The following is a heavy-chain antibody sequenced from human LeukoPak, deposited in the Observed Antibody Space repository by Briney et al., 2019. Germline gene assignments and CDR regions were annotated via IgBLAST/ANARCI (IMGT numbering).Heavy chain of an antibody. J-gene: IGHJ4*02. V-gene: IGHV3-23*01. CDR3: AKSRLGYCSSSSCSGYYFDF. CDR1: GFTFSSYS. D-gene: IGHD2-2*01. CDR2: ISFRGGST. Sequence: QPGGSLRLSCAASGFTFSSYSMNWVRQAPGKGLDWVSIISFRGGSTYYADSVKGRFTISRDNSNSTLHLQMDRLRAEDTAVYYCAKSRLGYCSSSSCSGYYFDFWGQGTLVTVSS.